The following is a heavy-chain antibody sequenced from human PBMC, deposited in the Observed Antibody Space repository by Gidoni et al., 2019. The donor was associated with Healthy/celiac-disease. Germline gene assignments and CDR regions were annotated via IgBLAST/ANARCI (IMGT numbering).Heavy chain of an antibody. D-gene: IGHD1-1*01. CDR1: GFNFSSYG. CDR2: IWYDGSNK. Sequence: QVQLVESGGGVVQPGRSLRLSCAASGFNFSSYGMHWVRQAPGKGLGWVAVIWYDGSNKYYADSVKGRFTISRDNSKNTLYLQMNSLRAEDTAVYYCARQLERRPYNWFDPWGQGTLVTVSS. CDR3: ARQLERRPYNWFDP. J-gene: IGHJ5*02. V-gene: IGHV3-33*01.